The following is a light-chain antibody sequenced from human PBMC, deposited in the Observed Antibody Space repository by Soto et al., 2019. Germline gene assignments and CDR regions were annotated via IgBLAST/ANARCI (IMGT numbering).Light chain of an antibody. CDR2: RVS. CDR1: QRISTY. Sequence: DIQMTQSPSSLSASAGDRITIACRTSQRISTYLHWYQHKPGKAPKLLISRVSNLQSGVPSRFSGSGSGTDFTRTISSLQPEDFATYYCQQTYNVPYTFGQGTKVEIK. CDR3: QQTYNVPYT. V-gene: IGKV1-39*01. J-gene: IGKJ2*01.